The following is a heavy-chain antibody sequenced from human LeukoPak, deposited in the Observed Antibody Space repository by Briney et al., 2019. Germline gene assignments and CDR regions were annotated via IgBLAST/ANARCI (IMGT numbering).Heavy chain of an antibody. V-gene: IGHV1-46*01. CDR3: ARDPTIGIAAAGTASY. D-gene: IGHD6-13*01. CDR2: INPSGSST. Sequence: ASVKVSCKASGYSFTSHYMHWVRQAPGQGLEWMGLINPSGSSTLYAQKFQGRVTMTRDTSISTAYMELSRLRSDDTAVYYCARDPTIGIAAAGTASYWGQGTLVTVSS. J-gene: IGHJ4*02. CDR1: GYSFTSHY.